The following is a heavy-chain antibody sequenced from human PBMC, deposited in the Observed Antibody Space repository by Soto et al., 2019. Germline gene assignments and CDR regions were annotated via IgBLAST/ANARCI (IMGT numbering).Heavy chain of an antibody. Sequence: GGSLRRSCAASGFTFSSYEMNWVRKAPGKGLEWVSYISSSGSTIYYADSVKGRFTISRDNAKNSLYLQMNSLRAEDTAVYYCARDGEMAPSTFDYWGQGTLVTVSS. CDR3: ARDGEMAPSTFDY. CDR1: GFTFSSYE. D-gene: IGHD3-10*01. CDR2: ISSSGSTI. V-gene: IGHV3-48*03. J-gene: IGHJ4*02.